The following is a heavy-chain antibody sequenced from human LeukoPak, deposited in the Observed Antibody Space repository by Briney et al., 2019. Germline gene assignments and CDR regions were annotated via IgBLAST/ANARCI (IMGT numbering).Heavy chain of an antibody. CDR3: TTDFNYSGSYP. V-gene: IGHV3-15*01. CDR1: GFTFSNAW. Sequence: GGSLRLSCAASGFTFSNAWMSWVRQAPGKGLEWVGRIKSKTDGGTTDYAAPVKGRFTISRDDSKNMLYLQMNSLKTEDTAVYYCTTDFNYSGSYPWGQGTLVTVSS. CDR2: IKSKTDGGTT. J-gene: IGHJ5*02. D-gene: IGHD1-26*01.